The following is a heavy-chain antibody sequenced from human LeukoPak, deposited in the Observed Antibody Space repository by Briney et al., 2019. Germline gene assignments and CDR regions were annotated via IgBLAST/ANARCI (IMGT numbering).Heavy chain of an antibody. CDR3: AKVFRRDIVVVVATDGYYFDY. CDR1: GFTLSSYA. Sequence: GGSLRLSCVGSGFTLSSYAMSWVRQAPGKGLEWVSAISGSGTRTYYADSVKGRFTISRDNSKNTLYLQMNSLRAEDTAVYYCAKVFRRDIVVVVATDGYYFDYWGQGTLVTVSS. D-gene: IGHD2-15*01. J-gene: IGHJ4*02. CDR2: ISGSGTRT. V-gene: IGHV3-23*01.